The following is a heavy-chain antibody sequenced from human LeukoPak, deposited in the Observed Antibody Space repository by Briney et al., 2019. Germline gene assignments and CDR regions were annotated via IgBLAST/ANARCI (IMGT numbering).Heavy chain of an antibody. CDR3: ARAYYYDSSAYYPGGDY. CDR2: INPSGGST. Sequence: ASVKVSCKASGYTFTSYFMYWVRQAPGQGLEWMGIINPSGGSTSYAQKFQGRVTMTRDTSTSTVYMELSSLRSEDTAVHYCARAYYYDSSAYYPGGDYWGQGTLVTVSP. V-gene: IGHV1-46*01. D-gene: IGHD3-22*01. CDR1: GYTFTSYF. J-gene: IGHJ4*02.